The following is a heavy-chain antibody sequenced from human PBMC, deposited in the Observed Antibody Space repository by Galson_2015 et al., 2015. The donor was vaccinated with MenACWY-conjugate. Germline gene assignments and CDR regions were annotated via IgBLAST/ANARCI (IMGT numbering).Heavy chain of an antibody. V-gene: IGHV4-38-2*02. CDR2: IYHSGST. D-gene: IGHD1-26*01. CDR1: GYSISSGYY. CDR3: ARSVAISGSYSFDY. Sequence: LSLTCTVSGYSISSGYYWGWIRQPPGKGLEWIGSIYHSGSTYYNPSLKSRVTISVDTSKNQFSLKLSSVTAADTAVYYCARSVAISGSYSFDYWGQGTLVTVSS. J-gene: IGHJ4*02.